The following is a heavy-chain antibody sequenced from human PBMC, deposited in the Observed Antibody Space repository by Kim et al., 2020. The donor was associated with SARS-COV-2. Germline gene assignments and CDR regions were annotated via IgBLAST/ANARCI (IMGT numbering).Heavy chain of an antibody. CDR2: ISAGGAYR. D-gene: IGHD2-21*01. J-gene: IGHJ4*02. CDR3: ASLVVSIY. Sequence: GGSLRLSCAASGSSFSNSDMNWVRQAPGKGLEWVSSISAGGAYRHYADSVKGRFTISRDNDKKSVYLQLRSLRVEDTAVYYCASLVVSIYWGQGSLVTVS. CDR1: GSSFSNSD. V-gene: IGHV3-21*01.